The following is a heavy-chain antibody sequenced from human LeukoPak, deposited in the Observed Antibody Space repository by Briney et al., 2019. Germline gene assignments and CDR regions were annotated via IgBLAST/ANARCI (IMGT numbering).Heavy chain of an antibody. V-gene: IGHV1-18*01. CDR3: ARARNPLDYYYYMDV. CDR2: ISVHNGNT. CDR1: RYMLTIYG. J-gene: IGHJ6*03. Sequence: ASVKVSCKDSRYMLTIYGISWVRQAPGKGGEWMGWISVHNGNTKYAQKFQGRVTMTTDTSTSTACMELRSLRSDDTAVYYCARARNPLDYYYYMDVWGKGATVTVSS.